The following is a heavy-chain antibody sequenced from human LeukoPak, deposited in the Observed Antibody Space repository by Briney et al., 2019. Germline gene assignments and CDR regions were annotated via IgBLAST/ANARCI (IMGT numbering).Heavy chain of an antibody. CDR2: INSDGSST. Sequence: GGSLRPSCAAAGFTFSSYWTDWVRQAPGKGLGWVGRINSDGSSTSYAGSVKGRFTISRDNAKNTLYLQMNSLRAEDTAVYYCAREEEWELLVLDYWGQGTLVTVSS. V-gene: IGHV3-74*01. CDR3: AREEEWELLVLDY. D-gene: IGHD1-26*01. CDR1: GFTFSSYW. J-gene: IGHJ4*02.